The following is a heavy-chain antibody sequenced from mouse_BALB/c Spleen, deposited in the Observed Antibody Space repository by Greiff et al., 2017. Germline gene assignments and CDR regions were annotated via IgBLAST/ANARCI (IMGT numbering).Heavy chain of an antibody. CDR2: IYWDDDK. CDR3: ARMITTDYAMDY. J-gene: IGHJ4*01. Sequence: QVTLKVCGPGILQPSQTLSLTCSFSGFSLSTSGMGVSWIRQPSGKGLEWLAHIYWDDDKRYNPSLKSRLTISKDTSSNQVFLKITSVDTADTATYYCARMITTDYAMDYWGQGTSVTVSS. CDR1: GFSLSTSGMG. V-gene: IGHV8-12*01. D-gene: IGHD2-4*01.